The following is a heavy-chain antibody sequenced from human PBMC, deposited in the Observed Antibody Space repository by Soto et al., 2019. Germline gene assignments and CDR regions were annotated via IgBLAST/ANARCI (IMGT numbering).Heavy chain of an antibody. J-gene: IGHJ4*02. Sequence: GGSLRLSCVGSGFMFSGYAMHWVRQAPGKGLEWVSTVSDSGASTYYAHSVKGRLTVSRDNSKNTLYLQMNSLSAADTAVYYCPKGIAAAAPRYFDYWGQGALVTVSS. CDR2: VSDSGAST. D-gene: IGHD6-13*01. CDR3: PKGIAAAAPRYFDY. V-gene: IGHV3-23*01. CDR1: GFMFSGYA.